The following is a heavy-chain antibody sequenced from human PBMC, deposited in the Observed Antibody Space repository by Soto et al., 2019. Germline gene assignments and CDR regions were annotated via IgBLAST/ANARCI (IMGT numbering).Heavy chain of an antibody. V-gene: IGHV1-69*13. CDR3: ARDRESTTYYYDSSGYPDAFDI. CDR2: IIPIFGTA. J-gene: IGHJ3*02. CDR1: GGTFSSYA. Sequence: EASVKVSCKASGGTFSSYAISWVRQAPGQGLEWMGGIIPIFGTANYAQKFQGRVTITADESTSTAYMELSSLRSEDTAVYYCARDRESTTYYYDSSGYPDAFDIWGQGTMVTVSS. D-gene: IGHD3-22*01.